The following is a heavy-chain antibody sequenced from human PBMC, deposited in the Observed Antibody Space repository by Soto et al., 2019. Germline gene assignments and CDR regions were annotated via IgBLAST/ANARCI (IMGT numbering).Heavy chain of an antibody. CDR1: GYTFTDYD. Sequence: QVQLVQSRAEVKKPGASVRVSCKTSGYTFTDYDINWVRQAAGQGLEYMGWMSPDSGNTGYSQQFQGRVTMTSNTSTSTAYMELSSLTSEDTAVYYCEVTTGYWGQGTMVTVSS. J-gene: IGHJ4*02. CDR3: EVTTGY. D-gene: IGHD1-1*01. V-gene: IGHV1-8*02. CDR2: MSPDSGNT.